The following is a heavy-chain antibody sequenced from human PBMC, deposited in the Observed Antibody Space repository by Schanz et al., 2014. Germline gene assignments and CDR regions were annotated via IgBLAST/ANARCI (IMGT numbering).Heavy chain of an antibody. J-gene: IGHJ4*02. CDR2: ISNDGSSK. Sequence: QVQLVESGGGLVKPGGSLRLSCAASGFTFSDYYMSWVRQAPGKGLEWVAYISNDGSSKYYADSVKGRFTISRDNSKKTLYLQMNSLRAEDTAVHFCARDKGGYYPFDYWGRGTLVTVSS. V-gene: IGHV3-30*07. D-gene: IGHD3-3*01. CDR1: GFTFSDYY. CDR3: ARDKGGYYPFDY.